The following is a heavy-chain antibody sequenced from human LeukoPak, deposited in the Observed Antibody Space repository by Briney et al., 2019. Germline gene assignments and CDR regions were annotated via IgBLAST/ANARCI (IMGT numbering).Heavy chain of an antibody. D-gene: IGHD3-22*01. Sequence: GESPKISCEGSGYSFTSYWIGWVRQMPGKGLEWMGIIYPGDSDTRYSPSFQGQVTISADRSISTAYLQWSSLKASDTAMYYCARAGIMTGYYDSSGYLDYWGQGTLVTVSS. V-gene: IGHV5-51*01. CDR3: ARAGIMTGYYDSSGYLDY. CDR2: IYPGDSDT. CDR1: GYSFTSYW. J-gene: IGHJ4*02.